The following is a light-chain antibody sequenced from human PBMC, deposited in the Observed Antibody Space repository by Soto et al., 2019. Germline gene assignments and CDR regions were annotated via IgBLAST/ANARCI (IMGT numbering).Light chain of an antibody. J-gene: IGKJ1*01. Sequence: EIVLTQSPATLSLSPGERATLSCRASQSVGSYLAWYQQKFGQAPRLLIYDASNRATGIPARFSGSGSATDFTLTISSLEPEDFAVYYCQQYVTSSPRTFGQGTKVDIK. CDR3: QQYVTSSPRT. CDR1: QSVGSY. V-gene: IGKV3-11*01. CDR2: DAS.